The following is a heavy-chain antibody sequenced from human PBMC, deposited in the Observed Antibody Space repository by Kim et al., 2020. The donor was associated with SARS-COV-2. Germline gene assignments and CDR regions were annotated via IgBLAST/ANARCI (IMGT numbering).Heavy chain of an antibody. Sequence: ASVKVSCKASGYTFTSYDINWVRQATGQGLEWMGWMNPNSGNTGYAQKFQGRVTMTRNTSISTAYMELSSLRSEDTAVYYCARAWAVAGQGVWFDPWGQGTLVTVSS. CDR2: MNPNSGNT. D-gene: IGHD6-19*01. J-gene: IGHJ5*02. CDR3: ARAWAVAGQGVWFDP. CDR1: GYTFTSYD. V-gene: IGHV1-8*01.